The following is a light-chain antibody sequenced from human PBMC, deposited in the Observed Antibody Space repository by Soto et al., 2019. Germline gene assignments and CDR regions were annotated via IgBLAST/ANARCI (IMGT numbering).Light chain of an antibody. Sequence: EIVMTQSPATLSVSPGERVTLSCRASQSVGGNLAWYQQKPGQPPRLLIYGASTRATAFPARFSGSGSGTEFTLTISRLEPEDFAVYYCQQYGSSGTFGQGTKVDIK. CDR2: GAS. CDR1: QSVGGN. J-gene: IGKJ1*01. V-gene: IGKV3-15*01. CDR3: QQYGSSGT.